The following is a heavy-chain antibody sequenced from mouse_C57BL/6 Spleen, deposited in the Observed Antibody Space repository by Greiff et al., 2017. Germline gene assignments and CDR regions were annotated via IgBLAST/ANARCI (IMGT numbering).Heavy chain of an antibody. CDR2: IRNKANNHAT. V-gene: IGHV6-6*01. CDR3: RITTVVAPNWYFDV. Sequence: EVQLVESGGGLVQPGGSMKLSCAASGFTFSDAWMDWVRQSPEKGLEWVAEIRNKANNHATYYAESVKGRFTISRDDSKSSVYLQMNSLRAEDTGIYYCRITTVVAPNWYFDVWGTGTTVTVSS. CDR1: GFTFSDAW. J-gene: IGHJ1*03. D-gene: IGHD1-1*01.